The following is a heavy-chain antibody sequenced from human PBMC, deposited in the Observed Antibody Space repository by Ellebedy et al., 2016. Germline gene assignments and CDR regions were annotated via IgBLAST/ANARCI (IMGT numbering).Heavy chain of an antibody. V-gene: IGHV3-21*01. CDR3: ARTAVTMVRGVIVYYYYYYGMDV. CDR1: GFTFSNYN. J-gene: IGHJ6*02. CDR2: ISGSSSYI. Sequence: GGSLRLSXAASGFTFSNYNMNWVRQAPGKGLEWVSSISGSSSYIYYADSVKGRFTISRDNAKNSLYLQVNTLRADDTAVYYCARTAVTMVRGVIVYYYYYYGMDVWGQGTTVTVSS. D-gene: IGHD3-10*01.